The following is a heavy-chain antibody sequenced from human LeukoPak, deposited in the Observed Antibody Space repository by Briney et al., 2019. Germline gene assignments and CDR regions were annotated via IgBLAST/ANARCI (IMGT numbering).Heavy chain of an antibody. V-gene: IGHV5-51*01. Sequence: GESLKISCKGSGYSFTSYWIGWVRQMPGKGLEWMGIIYPDDSDTRYSPPFQGQVTISADKSINTAYLQWSSLKASDRAMYYCARRPKMSSFDYWGQGTLVTVSS. D-gene: IGHD2-2*01. CDR3: ARRPKMSSFDY. CDR1: GYSFTSYW. CDR2: IYPDDSDT. J-gene: IGHJ4*02.